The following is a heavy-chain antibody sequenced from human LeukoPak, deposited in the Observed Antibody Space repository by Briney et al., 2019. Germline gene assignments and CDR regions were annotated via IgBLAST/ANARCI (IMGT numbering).Heavy chain of an antibody. D-gene: IGHD1-26*01. Sequence: GGSLRLSCAASGFTISRYNMNWVRQPPGKWLEWVSSITSGISYTYYADSGTGRLTISRDNAKNSIYLQMNSLRAEDTAVCYCARDPYSGSYGNYYYYFMDVWGKGTTVTISS. CDR3: ARDPYSGSYGNYYYYFMDV. V-gene: IGHV3-21*01. J-gene: IGHJ6*03. CDR2: ITSGISYT. CDR1: GFTISRYN.